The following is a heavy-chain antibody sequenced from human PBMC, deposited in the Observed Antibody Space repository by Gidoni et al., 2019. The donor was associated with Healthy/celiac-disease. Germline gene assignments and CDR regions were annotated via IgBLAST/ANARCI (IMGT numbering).Heavy chain of an antibody. V-gene: IGHV3-49*03. CDR3: TRDGDCSGGSCYSYYYYYGMDV. D-gene: IGHD2-15*01. CDR1: GFTFGDYA. CDR2: IRSKAYGGTT. Sequence: EVQLVESGGGLVQPGRSLRLSRTASGFTFGDYAMSWFRQAPGKGLEWVGFIRSKAYGGTTEYAASVKGRFTISRDDSKSIAYLQMNSLKTEDTAVYYCTRDGDCSGGSCYSYYYYYGMDVWGQGTTVTVSS. J-gene: IGHJ6*02.